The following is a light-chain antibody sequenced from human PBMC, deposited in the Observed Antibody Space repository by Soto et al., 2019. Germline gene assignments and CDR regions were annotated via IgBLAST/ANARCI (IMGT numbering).Light chain of an antibody. V-gene: IGKV1-5*03. J-gene: IGKJ1*01. CDR1: QSISSW. CDR2: KAS. Sequence: DIQMTQAPSTLSASVGDRVTITCRASQSISSWLAWDQQKPGKAPKLLIYKASSLESGVPSRFSGSGSGTEFTLTISSLQPDDFATYYCQQYRAFGQGTKVDIK. CDR3: QQYRA.